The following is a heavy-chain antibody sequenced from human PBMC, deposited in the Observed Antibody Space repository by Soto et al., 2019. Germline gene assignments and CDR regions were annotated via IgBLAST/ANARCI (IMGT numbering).Heavy chain of an antibody. J-gene: IGHJ5*02. CDR1: GFTFSSYA. CDR3: AKDRGGATIFGVVPNWFDP. D-gene: IGHD3-3*01. Sequence: GGSLRLSCAASGFTFSSYAMSWVRQAPGKGLEWVSAISGSGGSTYYADSVKGRFTISRDNSKNTLYLQMNSLRAEDTAVYYCAKDRGGATIFGVVPNWFDPWGQGTLVTVSS. CDR2: ISGSGGST. V-gene: IGHV3-23*01.